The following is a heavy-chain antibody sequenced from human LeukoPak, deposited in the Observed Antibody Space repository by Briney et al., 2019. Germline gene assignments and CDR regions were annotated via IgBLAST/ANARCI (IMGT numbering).Heavy chain of an antibody. D-gene: IGHD3-3*01. CDR1: GGSISSGGYY. CDR3: ARVFWSGYGFDY. J-gene: IGHJ4*02. Sequence: SETLSLTCTVSGGSISSGGYYWSWIRQPPGKGLEWIGYIYHSGSTYYNPSLKSRVTISVDRSKNQFSLKLSSVTAADTAVYYCARVFWSGYGFDYWGQGTLVTVSS. CDR2: IYHSGST. V-gene: IGHV4-30-2*01.